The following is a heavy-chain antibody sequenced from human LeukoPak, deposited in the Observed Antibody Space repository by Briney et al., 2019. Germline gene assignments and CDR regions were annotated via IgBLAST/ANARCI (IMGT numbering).Heavy chain of an antibody. D-gene: IGHD5-12*01. V-gene: IGHV4-31*03. CDR3: ARDRGPYSGYDSYYFDY. CDR1: GVSISSGGYY. Sequence: PSQTLSLTCTVSGVSISSGGYYRSWIRQHPGKGLEWIGYIYYSGSTYYNPSLKSRVTISVDTSKNQFSLKLSSVTAADTAVYYCARDRGPYSGYDSYYFDYWGQGTLVTVSS. CDR2: IYYSGST. J-gene: IGHJ4*02.